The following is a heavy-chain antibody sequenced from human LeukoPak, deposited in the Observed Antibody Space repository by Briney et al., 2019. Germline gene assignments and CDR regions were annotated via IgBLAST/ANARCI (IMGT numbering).Heavy chain of an antibody. CDR1: GGSISSYY. V-gene: IGHV4-59*12. J-gene: IGHJ4*02. CDR3: ARGEAVTTGVDY. D-gene: IGHD4-11*01. Sequence: SETLSLTCTVSGGSISSYYWSWIRQPPGKGLEWIGYIYYSGSTNYNHSLKSRLTISVDTSKNQFSLKLSSVSAADTAVYYCARGEAVTTGVDYWGQGTLVTVSS. CDR2: IYYSGST.